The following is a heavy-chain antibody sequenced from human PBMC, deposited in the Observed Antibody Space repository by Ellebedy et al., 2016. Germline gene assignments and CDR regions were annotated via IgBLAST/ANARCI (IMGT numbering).Heavy chain of an antibody. J-gene: IGHJ4*02. D-gene: IGHD3-22*01. CDR3: ASCYYDSSGYYHDY. Sequence: GSLRLSCAVYGGSFSGYYWSWIRQPPGKGLEWIGEINHSGSTNYNPSLKSRVTISVDTSKNQFSLKLSSVTAADTAVYYCASCYYDSSGYYHDYWGQGTLVTVSS. CDR2: INHSGST. CDR1: GGSFSGYY. V-gene: IGHV4-34*01.